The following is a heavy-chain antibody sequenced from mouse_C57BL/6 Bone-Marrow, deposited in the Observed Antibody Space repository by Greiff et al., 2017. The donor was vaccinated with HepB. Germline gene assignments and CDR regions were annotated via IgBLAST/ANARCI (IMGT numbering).Heavy chain of an antibody. CDR3: ARGGPPDFAS. J-gene: IGHJ2*01. D-gene: IGHD1-1*02. V-gene: IGHV1-69*01. CDR1: GYTFTSYW. Sequence: QVQLQQPGAELVMPGASVKLSCKASGYTFTSYWMHWVKQRPGQGLEWIGEIDPYDSYTNYNQKFKGKSTLTVDKSTSTAYIQLSSLTSEDSAVYYCARGGPPDFASWGQGPPLPVSS. CDR2: IDPYDSYT.